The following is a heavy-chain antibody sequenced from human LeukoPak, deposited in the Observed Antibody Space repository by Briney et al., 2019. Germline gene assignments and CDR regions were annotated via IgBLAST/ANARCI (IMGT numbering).Heavy chain of an antibody. Sequence: SETLSLTCTVSGGSISSYYWSWIRQPPGKGLEWMGYIYYSGSTNYNPSLKSRVTISVDTSKNQFSLKLSSVTAADTAVYYCARWGRYYYDSSGYLYYFDYWGQGTLVTVSS. CDR1: GGSISSYY. CDR2: IYYSGST. J-gene: IGHJ4*02. D-gene: IGHD3-22*01. CDR3: ARWGRYYYDSSGYLYYFDY. V-gene: IGHV4-59*01.